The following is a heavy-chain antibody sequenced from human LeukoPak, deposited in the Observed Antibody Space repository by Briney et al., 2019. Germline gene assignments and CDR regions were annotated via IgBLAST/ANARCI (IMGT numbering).Heavy chain of an antibody. J-gene: IGHJ3*01. V-gene: IGHV3-23*01. Sequence: GGSLRLSCAASGFTFSDSAMTWVRQAPGKGLEWVSLISFSGDSIYYADSVRGRFIISRDNSKDTLYLQMNSLRAEGTAIYYCARDIQLSTWGLGTMVTVSS. D-gene: IGHD5-24*01. CDR1: GFTFSDSA. CDR3: ARDIQLST. CDR2: ISFSGDSI.